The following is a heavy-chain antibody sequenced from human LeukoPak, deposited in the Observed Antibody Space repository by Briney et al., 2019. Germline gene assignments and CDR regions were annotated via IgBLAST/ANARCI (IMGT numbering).Heavy chain of an antibody. D-gene: IGHD5-24*01. CDR2: ISAYNGNT. V-gene: IGHV1-18*04. CDR1: GYTITGYF. CDR3: ARAASRDGYNDY. J-gene: IGHJ4*02. Sequence: ASVKVSCKASGYTITGYFLHWVRQAPGQGLEWMGWISAYNGNTNYAQKLQGRVTMTTDTSTSTAYMELRSLRSDDTAVYYCARAASRDGYNDYWGQGTLVTVSS.